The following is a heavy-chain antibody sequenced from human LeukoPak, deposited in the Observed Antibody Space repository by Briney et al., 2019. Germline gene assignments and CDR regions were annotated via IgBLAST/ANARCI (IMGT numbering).Heavy chain of an antibody. V-gene: IGHV4-4*07. J-gene: IGHJ4*02. CDR3: AREPRYRLGYCSSTSCDNFDY. D-gene: IGHD2-2*01. CDR1: GGSISSYY. CDR2: IYTSGST. Sequence: SETLSLTCTVSGGSISSYYWSWIRQPAGKGLEWIGRIYTSGSTNYNPSLKSRVTMSVDTSKNQFSLKLSSVTAADTAVYCCAREPRYRLGYCSSTSCDNFDYWGQGTLVTVSS.